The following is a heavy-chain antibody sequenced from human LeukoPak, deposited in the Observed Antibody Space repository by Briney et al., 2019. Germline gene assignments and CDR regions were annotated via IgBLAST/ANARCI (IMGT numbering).Heavy chain of an antibody. CDR3: VRAEVGTTLKYYYYYIDV. V-gene: IGHV3-48*01. CDR2: ISSSRSTT. Sequence: GGSLRLSCAASGFTFSRYSMTWVRQAPGKGLEWISFISSSRSTTYYAGSVKGRCTISRDNGKNSMYLQMHSLRAEDTAVYYCVRAEVGTTLKYYYYYIDVWGKGTTVTVSS. J-gene: IGHJ6*03. CDR1: GFTFSRYS. D-gene: IGHD1-26*01.